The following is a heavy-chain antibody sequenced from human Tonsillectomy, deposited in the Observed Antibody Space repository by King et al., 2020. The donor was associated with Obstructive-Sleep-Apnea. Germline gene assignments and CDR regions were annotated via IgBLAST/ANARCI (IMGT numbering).Heavy chain of an antibody. J-gene: IGHJ4*02. CDR2: IYNSGST. D-gene: IGHD1-1*01. CDR1: GGSVSSGSYY. V-gene: IGHV4-61*01. CDR3: AGYNVQLAGLDY. Sequence: LQLQESGPGLVKPSETLSLTCTVSGGSVSSGSYYWSWIRLPPGKGLEWIGFIYNSGSTNYNPSLKSRVTISLDTPKNQFSLKLSSVTAADTAVYYCAGYNVQLAGLDYWGQGTLVTVSS.